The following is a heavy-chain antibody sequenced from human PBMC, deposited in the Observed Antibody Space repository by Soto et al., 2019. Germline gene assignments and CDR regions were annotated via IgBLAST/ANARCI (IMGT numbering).Heavy chain of an antibody. J-gene: IGHJ4*02. Sequence: SVSNAWMNWVRQAPGKGLEWVGRIKSKTDGGTTDYAAPVKGRFTISRDDSKDTLYLQMNSLKTEDTTVYYCTTEFDYYDSSGSSYATDYWGQGALVTVSS. CDR3: TTEFDYYDSSGSSYATDY. V-gene: IGHV3-15*07. CDR2: IKSKTDGGTT. CDR1: SVSNAW. D-gene: IGHD3-22*01.